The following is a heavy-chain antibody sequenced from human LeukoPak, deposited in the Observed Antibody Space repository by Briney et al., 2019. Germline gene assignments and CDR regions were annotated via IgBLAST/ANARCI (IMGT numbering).Heavy chain of an antibody. Sequence: GTSLRLSCAASEFTFSHYGMHWVRQAPGKGLEWVALISYHGSDKYYTDSVKGRFTVSRDNSKNTLYLQMNSLRAEDTAVYYCARYSISKYYFHSWGQGTLVTVSS. D-gene: IGHD6-6*01. V-gene: IGHV3-30*03. CDR2: ISYHGSDK. J-gene: IGHJ4*02. CDR1: EFTFSHYG. CDR3: ARYSISKYYFHS.